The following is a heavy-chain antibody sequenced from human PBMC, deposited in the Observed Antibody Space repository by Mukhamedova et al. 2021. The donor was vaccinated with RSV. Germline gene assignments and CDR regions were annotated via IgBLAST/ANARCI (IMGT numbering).Heavy chain of an antibody. J-gene: IGHJ4*02. V-gene: IGHV4-59*08. Sequence: KSRATISVDTSKNQLSLKLSSVTAADTAVYYCARRSVAKVRGFDYWGQGALVTVSS. CDR3: ARRSVAKVRGFDY. D-gene: IGHD3-10*01.